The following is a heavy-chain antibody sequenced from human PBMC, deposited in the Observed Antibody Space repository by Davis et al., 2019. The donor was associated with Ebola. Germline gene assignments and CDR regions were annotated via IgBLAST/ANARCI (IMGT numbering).Heavy chain of an antibody. D-gene: IGHD3-10*01. J-gene: IGHJ4*02. V-gene: IGHV1-18*04. CDR1: GYTFTGYY. CDR3: ARDVRGFGDSVY. Sequence: ASVKVSCKASGYTFTGYYMHWVRQAPGQGLEWMGWISAYNGNTNYAQKLQGRVTMTRDTSTSTVYMELSSLRYEDTAVYYCARDVRGFGDSVYWGQGTLVTVSS. CDR2: ISAYNGNT.